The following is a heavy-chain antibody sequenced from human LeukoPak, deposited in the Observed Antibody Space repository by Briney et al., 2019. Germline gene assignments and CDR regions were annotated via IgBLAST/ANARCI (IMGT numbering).Heavy chain of an antibody. Sequence: GGSLRLSCAASGFSFSSYSMNWVSQAPGKGLEWVSSMSNSGSYIFYADSVKGRFTISRDNAKNSLYLQMNGLRAEDTAVYYCARDVTTDYWGQGTLVTVSS. V-gene: IGHV3-21*06. CDR1: GFSFSSYS. CDR3: ARDVTTDY. D-gene: IGHD1-1*01. J-gene: IGHJ4*02. CDR2: MSNSGSYI.